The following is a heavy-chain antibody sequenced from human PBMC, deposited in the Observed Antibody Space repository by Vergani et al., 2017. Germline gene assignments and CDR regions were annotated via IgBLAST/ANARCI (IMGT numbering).Heavy chain of an antibody. CDR2: IYYSGST. D-gene: IGHD2-2*01. V-gene: IGHV4-39*07. CDR1: GGSLSSSSYY. Sequence: QLQLQESGPGLVKPSETLSLTCTVSGGSLSSSSYYWGWIRQPPGKGLEWIGSIYYSGSTYYNPSLKSRVTISVDTSKNQFSLKLSSVTAAEPAVYYCARDQGSSTGWFEPWGQGTLVTVSS. J-gene: IGHJ5*02. CDR3: ARDQGSSTGWFEP.